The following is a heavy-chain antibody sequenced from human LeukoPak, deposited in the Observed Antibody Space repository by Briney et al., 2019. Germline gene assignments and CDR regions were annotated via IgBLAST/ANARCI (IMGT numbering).Heavy chain of an antibody. CDR2: IRSDGSNK. CDR3: ARILDSAWGELGY. CDR1: GFIFSSYG. D-gene: IGHD6-19*01. V-gene: IGHV3-30*02. J-gene: IGHJ4*02. Sequence: GGSLRLYCAGSGFIFSSYGMHWLRQAQGKGLEGMAFIRSDGSNKYYADSVKGRFTISRDNSKNTLYLQMNSLRAEDTAVYYCARILDSAWGELGYWGQGTLVTVSS.